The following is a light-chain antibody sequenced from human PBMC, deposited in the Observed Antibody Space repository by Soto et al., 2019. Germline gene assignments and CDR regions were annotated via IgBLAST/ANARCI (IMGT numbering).Light chain of an antibody. CDR1: QSIGRW. J-gene: IGKJ1*01. CDR2: DAS. V-gene: IGKV1-5*01. Sequence: DIQMTQSPSTLSASVGDRVTITCRASQSIGRWLAWYRQKPGTAPKVLIYDASTLKSGVPSRFSGSGSGTEFTLTISSLEPDDFATYYCQQYSSYSGTFGQGTKVEIK. CDR3: QQYSSYSGT.